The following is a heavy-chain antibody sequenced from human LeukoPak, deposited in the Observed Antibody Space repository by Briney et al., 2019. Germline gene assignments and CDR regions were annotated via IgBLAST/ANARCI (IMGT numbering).Heavy chain of an antibody. CDR3: ARDPGTLATYFDY. CDR1: GYSFSSYG. V-gene: IGHV3-33*01. Sequence: GGSLRLSCAASGYSFSSYGMQWVRQAPGKGLEWVAVIWYDGSKKYYADSVKGRFTISRDDSKNTLYLQMNSLRAEDTAIYYGARDPGTLATYFDYWGPGTLVTVSS. CDR2: IWYDGSKK. J-gene: IGHJ4*02. D-gene: IGHD6-13*01.